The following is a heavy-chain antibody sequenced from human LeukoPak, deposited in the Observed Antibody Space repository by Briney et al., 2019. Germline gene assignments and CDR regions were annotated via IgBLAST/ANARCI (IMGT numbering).Heavy chain of an antibody. CDR3: AKTDYGGNLGFDI. J-gene: IGHJ3*02. V-gene: IGHV3-11*01. CDR2: ISNTGHTK. Sequence: GGSLRLSCVTSGFTFSDYYMIWIHQAPGKGLEWVSYISNTGHTKYYADSVKGRLTISRDNAKKSLYLQMNTLRVGDTAVYYCAKTDYGGNLGFDIWGQATMVTVSS. D-gene: IGHD4-23*01. CDR1: GFTFSDYY.